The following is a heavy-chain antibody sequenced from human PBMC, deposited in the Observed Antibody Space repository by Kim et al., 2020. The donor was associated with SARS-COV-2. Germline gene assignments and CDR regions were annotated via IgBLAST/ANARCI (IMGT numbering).Heavy chain of an antibody. Sequence: KYYADSVKGRFTISRDNSKNTLYLQMNSLRAEDTAVYYCARAFDYGVNDYWGQGTLVTVSS. CDR3: ARAFDYGVNDY. J-gene: IGHJ4*02. CDR2: K. D-gene: IGHD4-17*01. V-gene: IGHV3-33*01.